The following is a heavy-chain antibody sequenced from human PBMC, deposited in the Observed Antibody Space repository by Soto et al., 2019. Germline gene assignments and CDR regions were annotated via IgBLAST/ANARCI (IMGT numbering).Heavy chain of an antibody. V-gene: IGHV4-39*01. CDR3: ASHGGGAVPVATYYYFYYMDV. CDR2: IYYSGTT. Sequence: SETLSLTCTVSGGSISSSSYHWGWIRQSPGKGLEWIGSIYYSGTTYYNPSLKTRVAISVDTSKNQFSLKLRSVTAADTSVYYCASHGGGAVPVATYYYFYYMDVWGKGTTVTVSS. D-gene: IGHD2-2*01. CDR1: GGSISSSSYH. J-gene: IGHJ6*03.